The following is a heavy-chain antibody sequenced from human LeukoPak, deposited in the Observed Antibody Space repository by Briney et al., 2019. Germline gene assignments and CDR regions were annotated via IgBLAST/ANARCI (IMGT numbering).Heavy chain of an antibody. CDR2: INTDTAIT. Sequence: ASVKVSCKASGYTFMYYGISWVRQAPGQGLEWMGWINTDTAITNYAQKFQDRVTMTKDTSTSTDYMELRGLRSDDTAVYYCARDRQGAYGMDVWGQGTTVTVSS. CDR1: GYTFMYYG. J-gene: IGHJ6*02. D-gene: IGHD1-26*01. V-gene: IGHV1-18*01. CDR3: ARDRQGAYGMDV.